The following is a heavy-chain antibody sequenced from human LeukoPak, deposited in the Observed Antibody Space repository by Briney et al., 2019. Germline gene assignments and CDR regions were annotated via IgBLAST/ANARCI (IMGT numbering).Heavy chain of an antibody. V-gene: IGHV4-59*01. CDR3: ARVVRGVVTSNWFDP. CDR2: FASSGTP. J-gene: IGHJ5*02. Sequence: PSETLSLTCTVSGDSLNTFYWTWIRHTPGKELEWIGFFASSGTPNYNPSLKSRVSISIDTSKNQFSLALTSVTPADAAVYYCARVVRGVVTSNWFDPWGQGTLVSVSS. CDR1: GDSLNTFY. D-gene: IGHD2-21*02.